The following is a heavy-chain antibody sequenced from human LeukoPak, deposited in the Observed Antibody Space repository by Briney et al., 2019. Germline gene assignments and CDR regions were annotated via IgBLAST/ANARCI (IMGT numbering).Heavy chain of an antibody. J-gene: IGHJ5*02. V-gene: IGHV4-59*01. CDR2: IYYSGST. Sequence: KPSETLSLTCTVSGGSISSYYWSWIRQPPGKGLEWIGYIYYSGSTNYNPSLKSRVTISVDTSKNQFSLKLSSVTAADTAVYYCARDLRAAAGTSWFDPWGQGTLVTVSS. CDR3: ARDLRAAAGTSWFDP. CDR1: GGSISSYY. D-gene: IGHD6-13*01.